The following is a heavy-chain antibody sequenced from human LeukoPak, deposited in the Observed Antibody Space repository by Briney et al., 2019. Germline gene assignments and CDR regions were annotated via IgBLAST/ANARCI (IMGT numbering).Heavy chain of an antibody. V-gene: IGHV1-46*01. D-gene: IGHD3/OR15-3a*01. CDR3: VREGTGSDTYDLDY. CDR1: VYTFTIHH. J-gene: IGHJ4*02. Sequence: ASATVSFNSSVYTFTIHHMHWVRQGPGQGLEWMGIITPSDGSTGYAQNFQGRVSMTRDTSTSTVYMELTSLRSDDTAVYYCVREGTGSDTYDLDYWGQGTLVTVSS. CDR2: ITPSDGST.